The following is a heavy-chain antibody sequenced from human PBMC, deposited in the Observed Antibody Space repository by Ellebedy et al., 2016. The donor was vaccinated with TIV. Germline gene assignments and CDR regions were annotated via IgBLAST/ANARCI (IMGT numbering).Heavy chain of an antibody. CDR1: GFTFSSYG. Sequence: GGSLRLSXAASGFTFSSYGMHWVRQAPGKGLEWVAVISYDGSNKYYADSVKGRFTISRDNSKNTLYLQMNSLRAEDTAVFYCARDHFGSGSYYLDVWGQGATVTVSS. V-gene: IGHV3-30*03. J-gene: IGHJ6*02. D-gene: IGHD3-10*01. CDR3: ARDHFGSGSYYLDV. CDR2: ISYDGSNK.